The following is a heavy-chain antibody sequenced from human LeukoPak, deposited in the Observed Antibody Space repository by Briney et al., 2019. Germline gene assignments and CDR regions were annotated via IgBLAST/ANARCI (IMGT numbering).Heavy chain of an antibody. Sequence: GASVKVSCKASGGTFSSYAISWVRQAPGQGLEWMGGIIPIFGTANYAQKFQGRVTITADESTSTAYMELSSLRSEDTAVYYCARDLGGLSGYFSYFDYWGQGTLVTVSS. CDR3: ARDLGGLSGYFSYFDY. V-gene: IGHV1-69*13. CDR2: IIPIFGTA. D-gene: IGHD3-22*01. J-gene: IGHJ4*02. CDR1: GGTFSSYA.